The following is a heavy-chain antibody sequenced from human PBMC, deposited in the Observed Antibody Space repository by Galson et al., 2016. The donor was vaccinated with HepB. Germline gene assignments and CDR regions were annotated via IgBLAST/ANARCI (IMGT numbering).Heavy chain of an antibody. Sequence: SLRLSCAASGFSFSSYGIHWVRQPPGKGLEWVALVSSDATNKFYADSVKGRFTISRDNSKNMLYLQMHSLRTEDTALYYCASDHGGNPGSDYWGQGTLVTVSS. V-gene: IGHV3-30*03. J-gene: IGHJ4*02. D-gene: IGHD4-23*01. CDR3: ASDHGGNPGSDY. CDR2: VSSDATNK. CDR1: GFSFSSYG.